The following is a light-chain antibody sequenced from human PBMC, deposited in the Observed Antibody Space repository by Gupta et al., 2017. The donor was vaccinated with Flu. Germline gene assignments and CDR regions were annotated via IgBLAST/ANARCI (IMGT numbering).Light chain of an antibody. Sequence: EIMMTQSPVTLSVSPGETATLSCRASQNIRTNLAWYQQKAGQAPRLLIHDASRRAADTPGRFSGSGSGTDFTLTITSLQSEDLAVYYCQQYFNWPPWTFGQGTKLEIK. J-gene: IGKJ1*01. CDR2: DAS. CDR1: QNIRTN. CDR3: QQYFNWPPWT. V-gene: IGKV3-15*01.